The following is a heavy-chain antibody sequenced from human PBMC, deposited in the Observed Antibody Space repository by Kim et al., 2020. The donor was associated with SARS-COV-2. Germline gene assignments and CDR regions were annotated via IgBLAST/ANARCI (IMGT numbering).Heavy chain of an antibody. CDR1: GGSISSSSYY. Sequence: SETLSLTCTVSGGSISSSSYYWGWIRQPPGKGLEWIGSIYYSGSTYYNPSLKSRVTISVDTSKNQFSLKLSSVTAADTAVYYCARGSHGIDWFDPWGQGTLVTVSS. CDR3: ARGSHGIDWFDP. D-gene: IGHD1-20*01. J-gene: IGHJ5*02. V-gene: IGHV4-39*07. CDR2: IYYSGST.